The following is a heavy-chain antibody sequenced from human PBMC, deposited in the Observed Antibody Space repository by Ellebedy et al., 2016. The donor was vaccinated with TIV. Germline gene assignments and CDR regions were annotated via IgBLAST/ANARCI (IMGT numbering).Heavy chain of an antibody. Sequence: GGSLRLSXAASGFTFSSYAMSWVRQAPGKGLEWVSAISGSGGSTYYADSVKGRFTISRDNSKNTLYLQMNSLRAEDTAVYYCAKGKTLLVRLDAFDIWGQGTMVTVSS. CDR2: ISGSGGST. D-gene: IGHD2-8*02. CDR3: AKGKTLLVRLDAFDI. CDR1: GFTFSSYA. V-gene: IGHV3-23*01. J-gene: IGHJ3*02.